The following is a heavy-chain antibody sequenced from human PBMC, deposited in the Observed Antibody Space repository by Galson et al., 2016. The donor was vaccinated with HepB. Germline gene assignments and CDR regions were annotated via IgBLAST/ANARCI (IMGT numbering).Heavy chain of an antibody. CDR1: GGSVTSYNW. CDR3: VRGGGYCLDS. Sequence: LSLTCAVSGGSVTSYNWWHWVRQPPGKGLEWIGEVFRDGAINYNPSLKSRVTISMDKSNNHLSLELRSLTAADAAVYYCVRGGGYCLDSWGQGTLVTVSS. V-gene: IGHV4-4*02. J-gene: IGHJ5*01. CDR2: VFRDGAI. D-gene: IGHD1-26*01.